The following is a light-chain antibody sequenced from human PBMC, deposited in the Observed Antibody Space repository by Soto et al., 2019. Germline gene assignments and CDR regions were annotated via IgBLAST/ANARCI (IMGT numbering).Light chain of an antibody. J-gene: IGKJ4*01. CDR2: GSF. Sequence: EIVMTQSPATLSVSPGERVTLSCRASQSVYSNLAWYQQKPGQAPRLLIHGSFTRATGIPARFSGSGSGTELTLTLSSLQSEDFAVYYCQQFNQWPLTFGGGTKVEIK. CDR3: QQFNQWPLT. V-gene: IGKV3-15*01. CDR1: QSVYSN.